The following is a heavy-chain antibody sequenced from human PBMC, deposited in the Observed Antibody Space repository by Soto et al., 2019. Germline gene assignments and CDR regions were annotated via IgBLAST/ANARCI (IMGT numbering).Heavy chain of an antibody. V-gene: IGHV2-5*02. Sequence: SGPTLVNPTQTLTLTCSLSGFSLNTRAVGVGWIRQPPGKALEWLALISWDDNKRYRPSLESRLSIAKDTSGNQVVLTMTNVDPLDTSIYYCSHRALSGSRYYFDFWGLGTLVTVSS. CDR3: SHRALSGSRYYFDF. J-gene: IGHJ4*02. D-gene: IGHD1-26*01. CDR2: ISWDDNK. CDR1: GFSLNTRAVG.